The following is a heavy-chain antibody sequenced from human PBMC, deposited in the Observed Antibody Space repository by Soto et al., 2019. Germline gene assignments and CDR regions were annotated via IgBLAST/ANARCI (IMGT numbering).Heavy chain of an antibody. D-gene: IGHD2-15*01. CDR1: GFTVSSNY. J-gene: IGHJ4*02. Sequence: EVQLVESGGGLVQPGGSLRLSCAASGFTVSSNYMIWVRQAPGKGLEWVSIIYSGGNTYYTDSLKGRFTISRDNSKNTLYLQMNSLRAEDTAVYYCARALDGRVSFAAYWGLGTLVTVSS. V-gene: IGHV3-66*01. CDR3: ARALDGRVSFAAY. CDR2: IYSGGNT.